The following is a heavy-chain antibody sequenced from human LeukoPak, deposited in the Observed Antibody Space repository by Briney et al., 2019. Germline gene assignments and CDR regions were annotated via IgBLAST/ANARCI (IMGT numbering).Heavy chain of an antibody. V-gene: IGHV3-48*04. D-gene: IGHD2-15*01. Sequence: GSLRLSCAASGFTFSSYSLNWVRQAPGKGLEWVSFISSSSITIYYADSVKDRFTISRDNAEKSLYLQMNSLRAEDTAVYYCARDRGGSYSAIDYWGQGTLVTVSS. CDR3: ARDRGGSYSAIDY. J-gene: IGHJ4*02. CDR2: ISSSSITI. CDR1: GFTFSSYS.